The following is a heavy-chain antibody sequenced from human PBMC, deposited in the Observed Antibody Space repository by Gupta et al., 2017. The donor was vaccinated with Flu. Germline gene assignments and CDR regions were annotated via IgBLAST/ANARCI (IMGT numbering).Heavy chain of an antibody. Sequence: QVQLQESSPGLVKPSETLSLTCTVSGGSISSGRYAWSWIRQPAGKGLEWIGRIYPSESTNYNPSLRSRVTISVDTSKNQFSLNLDSVTAADTAVYYCARDRYFGNSDYYYELGYWGQGTLVTVSS. CDR3: ARDRYFGNSDYYYELGY. CDR2: IYPSEST. D-gene: IGHD3-22*01. V-gene: IGHV4-61*02. J-gene: IGHJ4*02. CDR1: GGSISSGRYA.